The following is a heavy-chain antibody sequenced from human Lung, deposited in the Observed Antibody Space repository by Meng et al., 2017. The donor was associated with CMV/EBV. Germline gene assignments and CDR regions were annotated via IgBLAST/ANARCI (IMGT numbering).Heavy chain of an antibody. V-gene: IGHV4-34*01. D-gene: IGHD5-18*01. CDR1: GGSFTSYY. CDR2: IHHSGST. Sequence: SETLSLTCNVYGGSFTSYYWSWIRQTPNRGLEWIGEIHHSGSTNFNPSLKRRVTVSVDTPKNQFSLKLRSVTAADSAMYYCARGGYGPGYYYYGLDVWGQGTTVTVSS. J-gene: IGHJ6*02. CDR3: ARGGYGPGYYYYGLDV.